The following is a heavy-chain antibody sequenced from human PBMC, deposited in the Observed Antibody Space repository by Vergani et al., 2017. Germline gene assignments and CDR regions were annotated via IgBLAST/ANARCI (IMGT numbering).Heavy chain of an antibody. D-gene: IGHD6-19*01. Sequence: QMQLVQSGAEVKKTGSSVKVSCKASGYTFTYRYLHWVRQAPGQALEWMGWITPFNGNTNYAQKFQDRVTITRDRYMSTAYMELSSLRSEDTAMYYCAKDISGWPEYYYYYYGMDVWGQGTTVTVSS. CDR3: AKDISGWPEYYYYYYGMDV. CDR2: ITPFNGNT. V-gene: IGHV1-45*02. CDR1: GYTFTYRY. J-gene: IGHJ6*02.